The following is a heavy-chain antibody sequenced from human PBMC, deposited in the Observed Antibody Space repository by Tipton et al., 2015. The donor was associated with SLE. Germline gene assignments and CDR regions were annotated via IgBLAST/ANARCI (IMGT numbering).Heavy chain of an antibody. V-gene: IGHV4-34*01. CDR2: INHSGST. CDR1: GGSFSGYY. CDR3: ARGLQQWLVDDAFDI. D-gene: IGHD6-19*01. Sequence: TLSLTCAVYGGSFSGYYWGWIRQPPGKGLEWIGSINHSGSTYYNPSLKSRVTISVDTSKNQFSLKLTSVTATDTAVYYCARGLQQWLVDDAFDIWGQGTMVTVSS. J-gene: IGHJ3*02.